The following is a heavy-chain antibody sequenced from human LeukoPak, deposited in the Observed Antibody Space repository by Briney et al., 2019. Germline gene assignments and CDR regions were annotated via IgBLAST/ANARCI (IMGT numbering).Heavy chain of an antibody. Sequence: QTGGSLRLSCAASGFTVSYNYMSWVRQAPGKGLEWVSLIYSGGSTYYADSVKGRFTISRDNSKNTLYLQMNSLRAEDTAVYYCARGADGFYDSSGYGYYFDYWGQGTLVTVSS. J-gene: IGHJ4*02. D-gene: IGHD3-22*01. CDR1: GFTVSYNY. CDR2: IYSGGST. V-gene: IGHV3-53*01. CDR3: ARGADGFYDSSGYGYYFDY.